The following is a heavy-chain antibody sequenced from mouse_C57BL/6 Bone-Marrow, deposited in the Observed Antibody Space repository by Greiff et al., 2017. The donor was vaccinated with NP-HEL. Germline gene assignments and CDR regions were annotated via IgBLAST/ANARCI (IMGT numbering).Heavy chain of an antibody. Sequence: QVQLQQPGAELVKPGASVKLSCKASGYTFTSYWMQWVKQRPGQGLEWIGEIDPSDSYTNYNQKFKGKATLTVDTSSSTAYMQLSSLTSEDSAVYDWARGRDGYCFDYWGQGTTLTGSS. V-gene: IGHV1-50*01. J-gene: IGHJ2*01. CDR2: IDPSDSYT. CDR1: GYTFTSYW. D-gene: IGHD2-3*01. CDR3: ARGRDGYCFDY.